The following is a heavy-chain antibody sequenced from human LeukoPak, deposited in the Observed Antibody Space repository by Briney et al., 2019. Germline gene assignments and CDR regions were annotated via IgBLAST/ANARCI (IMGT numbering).Heavy chain of an antibody. D-gene: IGHD2-2*01. CDR1: GGSISSYSYY. Sequence: SSETLSLTCTVSGGSISSYSYYWGWIRQPPGKGLEWIGSIYYSGSIYYNLSLRSRVTISIDTSKNQFSLKLSSVTAADTAVYYCASPARYCSSTSCYLSQIDYWGQGTLVTVSS. V-gene: IGHV4-39*07. CDR3: ASPARYCSSTSCYLSQIDY. CDR2: IYYSGSI. J-gene: IGHJ4*02.